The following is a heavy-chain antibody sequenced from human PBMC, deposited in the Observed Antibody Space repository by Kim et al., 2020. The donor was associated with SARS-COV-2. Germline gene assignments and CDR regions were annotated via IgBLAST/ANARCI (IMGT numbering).Heavy chain of an antibody. CDR1: GGTFSNDA. V-gene: IGHV1-69*04. CDR3: ARDRGGRNDVNYYYMDV. Sequence: SVKVSCKASGGTFSNDAISWVRQSPGQGLEWVGRIIPILGVTNYAQNFQGRVTIMADKSTSTAYLELSSLRSDDTAVFYCARDRGGRNDVNYYYMDVWGKGTTVTVSS. J-gene: IGHJ6*03. D-gene: IGHD1-1*01. CDR2: IIPILGVT.